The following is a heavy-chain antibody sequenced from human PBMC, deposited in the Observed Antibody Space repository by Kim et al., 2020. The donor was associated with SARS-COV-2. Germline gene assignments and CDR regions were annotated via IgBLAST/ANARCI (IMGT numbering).Heavy chain of an antibody. D-gene: IGHD2-15*01. CDR2: ISSTSDYK. CDR3: ARARWTPNYYFDY. V-gene: IGHV3-21*01. Sequence: GGSLRLSCAASGFTFSSNNINWVRQAPGKGLEWVSSISSTSDYKYYADSVKGRFTISRDNAKNSLYLQMNSLRAEDTAVYYCARARWTPNYYFDYWGQGTLVTVSS. CDR1: GFTFSSNN. J-gene: IGHJ4*02.